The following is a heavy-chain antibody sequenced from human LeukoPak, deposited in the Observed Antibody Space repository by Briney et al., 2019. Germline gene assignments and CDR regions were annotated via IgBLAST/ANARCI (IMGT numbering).Heavy chain of an antibody. CDR1: GFTFSSYD. V-gene: IGHV3-13*04. CDR3: ARVLAVAGRNWYFDL. CDR2: IGTAGDT. D-gene: IGHD6-19*01. Sequence: GGSLRLSCEASGFTFSSYDMHWVCQATGKGLEWVSAIGTAGDTYYPGSVKGRFTISRENAKNSLYLQMNSLRAGDTAVYYCARVLAVAGRNWYFDLWGRGTLVTVSS. J-gene: IGHJ2*01.